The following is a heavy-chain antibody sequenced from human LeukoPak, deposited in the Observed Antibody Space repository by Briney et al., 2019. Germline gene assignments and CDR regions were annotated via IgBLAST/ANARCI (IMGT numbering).Heavy chain of an antibody. CDR2: IRGSDDTT. CDR1: GFTFSIYG. Sequence: GGSLRLSCAASGFTFSIYGMTWVRQAPGKGVEWVSGIRGSDDTTNYADSVKGRFTMSRDNSKNTLYLQMNSLRAEDTAVYYCARSYYHYYMDVWGKGTAVTVSS. CDR3: ARSYYHYYMDV. V-gene: IGHV3-23*01. J-gene: IGHJ6*03.